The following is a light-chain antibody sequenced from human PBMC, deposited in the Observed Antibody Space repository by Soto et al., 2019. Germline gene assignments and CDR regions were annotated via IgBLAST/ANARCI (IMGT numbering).Light chain of an antibody. J-gene: IGLJ3*02. V-gene: IGLV1-44*01. CDR1: TSNIGSNS. Sequence: QSVLTQPPSASGAPGQRVTISCSGSTSNIGSNSVNWYQQVPGTAPRLLIYGSNQRPSGVPDRFSASKSGTSASLVISGLQSEDEASYYCAAWDDSLLGMFGGGTKLTVL. CDR3: AAWDDSLLGM. CDR2: GSN.